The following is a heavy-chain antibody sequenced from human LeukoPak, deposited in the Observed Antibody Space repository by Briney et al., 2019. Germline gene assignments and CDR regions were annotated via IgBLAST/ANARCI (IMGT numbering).Heavy chain of an antibody. J-gene: IGHJ6*03. Sequence: SETLSLTCNVSGGSIGGHYWTWIRQPPGKGLEWIGYIYYTGSANYHPSLTSRVTMSVDTSKNQFSLKLSSVTAADTAVYYCAREATTVVTPGYMDVWGKGTTVTVSS. D-gene: IGHD4-23*01. CDR1: GGSIGGHY. CDR3: AREATTVVTPGYMDV. CDR2: IYYTGSA. V-gene: IGHV4-59*11.